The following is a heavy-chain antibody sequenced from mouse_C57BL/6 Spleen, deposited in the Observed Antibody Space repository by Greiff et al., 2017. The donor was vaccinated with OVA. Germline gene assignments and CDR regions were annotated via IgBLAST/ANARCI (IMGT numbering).Heavy chain of an antibody. CDR1: GYTFTTYP. CDR2: FHPYNDDT. D-gene: IGHD3-2*02. V-gene: IGHV1-47*01. CDR3: ARGGGSSGFWFAH. Sequence: QVQLKESGAELVKPGASVKMSCKASGYTFTTYPIEWMKQNHGKSLEWIGNFHPYNDDTKYNEKFKGKATLTVEKSSSTVYLELSRLTSDDSAVYYCARGGGSSGFWFAHWGQGTLVTVSA. J-gene: IGHJ3*01.